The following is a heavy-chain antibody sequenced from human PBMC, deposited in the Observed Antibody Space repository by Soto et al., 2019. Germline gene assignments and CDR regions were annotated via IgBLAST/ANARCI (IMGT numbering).Heavy chain of an antibody. CDR3: ARGLTTDY. D-gene: IGHD4-17*01. CDR2: IWYDGSDK. V-gene: IGHV3-33*01. CDR1: GFIFTNYA. J-gene: IGHJ4*02. Sequence: QVQLVDSGGGVVQPGRSLRLSCTASGFIFTNYAMSWVRQAPGKGPEWVAVIWYDGSDKFYAASVKGRFTISRDNARNTVSLQMNSLRDEDTAIYYCARGLTTDYRGQGTLVTVSS.